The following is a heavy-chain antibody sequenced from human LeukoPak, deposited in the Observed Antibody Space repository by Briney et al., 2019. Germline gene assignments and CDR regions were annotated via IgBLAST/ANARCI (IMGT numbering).Heavy chain of an antibody. CDR3: EPTYYYGSGILN. Sequence: GGSLRLSCAASGFTFSSYWMHWVRQAPGKGLAWVSRINSDGSMTGYADSVKGRFTISRDNAKNTLYLQMNSLSAEDTAVYYCEPTYYYGSGILNWGQGTLVTVSS. CDR2: INSDGSMT. J-gene: IGHJ4*02. V-gene: IGHV3-74*01. D-gene: IGHD3-10*01. CDR1: GFTFSSYW.